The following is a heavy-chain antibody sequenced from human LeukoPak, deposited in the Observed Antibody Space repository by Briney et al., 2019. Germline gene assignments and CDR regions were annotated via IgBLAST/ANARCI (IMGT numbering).Heavy chain of an antibody. V-gene: IGHV3-53*01. Sequence: GGSLRLSCAASGFTVSSNYMGWVSQVPGRGMEWESVIYIGGSTSYADSVRGRFTISRDNSKNTLYLQMNSLRAEDTAVYYCARDPASKYSSAPSGYFDYWGQGTLVTVSS. CDR2: IYIGGST. D-gene: IGHD6-19*01. CDR3: ARDPASKYSSAPSGYFDY. CDR1: GFTVSSNY. J-gene: IGHJ4*02.